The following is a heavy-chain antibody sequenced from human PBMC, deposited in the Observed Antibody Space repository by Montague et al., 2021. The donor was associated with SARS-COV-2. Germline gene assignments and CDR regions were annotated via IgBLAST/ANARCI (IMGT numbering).Heavy chain of an antibody. CDR1: AFTFSSYA. D-gene: IGHD2-15*01. CDR2: ISGSGGST. V-gene: IGHV3-23*01. CDR3: AKRYCSGGSCYSGFDP. J-gene: IGHJ5*02. Sequence: SLRLSCAASAFTFSSYAMSWVRQAPGKGLEWVSAISGSGGSTYYADSVKGRFTISRDNSKNTLSLQMNSLRAEDTAVYYCAKRYCSGGSCYSGFDPWGQGTLVTVSS.